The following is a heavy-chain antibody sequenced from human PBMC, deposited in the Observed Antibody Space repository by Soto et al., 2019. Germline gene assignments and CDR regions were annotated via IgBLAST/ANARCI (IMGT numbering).Heavy chain of an antibody. CDR3: ARGPDYSDVPRWDF. Sequence: QVQLVQSGAEVRKPGASVRLSCATSGYNFNQYYIHWVRQAPGQGLEWVGIINLRGGTTEYAHKFRGRVTVTGDTSTSTAYMELNSLRSDDTAIYFCARGPDYSDVPRWDFCGQGTLVTVSS. CDR2: INLRGGTT. D-gene: IGHD4-17*01. CDR1: GYNFNQYY. J-gene: IGHJ4*02. V-gene: IGHV1-46*02.